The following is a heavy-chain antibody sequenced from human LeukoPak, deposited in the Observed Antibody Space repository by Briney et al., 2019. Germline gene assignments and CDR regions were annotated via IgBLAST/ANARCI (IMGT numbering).Heavy chain of an antibody. CDR3: GRVGVYCSGRSSYTPPVEFDT. V-gene: IGHV4-34*01. Sequence: PSETLSLTCAVYGGSFSGYYWSWIRQPPGKGLEWIGEINHSGSTNYNPSLKSRVTISVDTSKNQFSLKLSSVTAADTDVFYSGRVGVYCSGRSSYTPPVEFDTWGQGTLVTVSS. D-gene: IGHD2-15*01. CDR1: GGSFSGYY. J-gene: IGHJ5*02. CDR2: INHSGST.